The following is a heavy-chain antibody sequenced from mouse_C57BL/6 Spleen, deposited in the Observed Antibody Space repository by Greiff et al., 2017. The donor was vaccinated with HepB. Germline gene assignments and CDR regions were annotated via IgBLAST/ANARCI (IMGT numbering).Heavy chain of an antibody. D-gene: IGHD1-1*01. CDR2: ISYDGSN. Sequence: VQLKESGPGLVKPSQSLSLTCSVTGYSITSGYYWNWIRQFPGNKLEWMGYISYDGSNNYNPSLKNRISITRDTSKNQFFLKLNSVTTEDTATYYCARDRGYGSSFDYWGQGTTLTVSS. CDR3: ARDRGYGSSFDY. J-gene: IGHJ2*01. V-gene: IGHV3-6*01. CDR1: GYSITSGYY.